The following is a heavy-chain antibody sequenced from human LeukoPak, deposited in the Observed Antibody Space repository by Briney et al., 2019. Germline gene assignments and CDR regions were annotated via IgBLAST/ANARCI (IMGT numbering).Heavy chain of an antibody. D-gene: IGHD2-8*01. Sequence: ASVKVSCKASGYTFTTYDINWVRQATGQGLEWMGWMNPNSGNTGYSQKFQGRVTMTRDTSISAAYMELSSLTSEDTAVYFCARKMAMDVWGLGTTVTVSS. V-gene: IGHV1-8*02. CDR3: ARKMAMDV. CDR1: GYTFTTYD. J-gene: IGHJ6*02. CDR2: MNPNSGNT.